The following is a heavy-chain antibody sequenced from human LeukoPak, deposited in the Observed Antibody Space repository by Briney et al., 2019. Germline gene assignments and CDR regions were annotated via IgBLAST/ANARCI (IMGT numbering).Heavy chain of an antibody. CDR3: ARGDYDIRSGYYEHGLDP. CDR1: GYTFMSYG. D-gene: IGHD3-3*01. J-gene: IGHJ5*02. Sequence: GASVKVSCKTSGYTFMSYGITWVRQAPGQGLEWMGWISAYNGITNYAPKLQGRVAMTTDISTNTAYMELRSLTSDDTAVYYCARGDYDIRSGYYEHGLDPWGQGTPVTVSS. V-gene: IGHV1-18*01. CDR2: ISAYNGIT.